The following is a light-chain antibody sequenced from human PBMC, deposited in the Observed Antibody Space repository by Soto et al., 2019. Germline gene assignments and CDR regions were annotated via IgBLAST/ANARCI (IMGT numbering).Light chain of an antibody. Sequence: IVMTQSPDSLAVYLGERDTINCKSSQSVFYSSNNKNYLAWYRQKPGQPPKLLIYWASIRESAVPDRISGSGSATDFTLTISSRQVEDVAVYYCQQYYSTLPYTFGQGNKLEIK. CDR3: QQYYSTLPYT. CDR2: WAS. CDR1: QSVFYSSNNKNY. V-gene: IGKV4-1*01. J-gene: IGKJ2*01.